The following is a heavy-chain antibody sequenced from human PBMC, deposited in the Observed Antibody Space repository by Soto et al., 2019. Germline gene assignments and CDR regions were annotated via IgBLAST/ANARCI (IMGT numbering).Heavy chain of an antibody. D-gene: IGHD4-17*01. CDR1: GGSITLYY. V-gene: IGHV4-59*01. Sequence: ASETLSLTCTVSGGSITLYYWNWIRRSPGKGLEWIGYMYSSGSTNYRSSLKSRVTISGDTSKNQFSLRLRSVTAADTAVYFCARSTGYGDSYFDYSGQGALVTVSS. CDR3: ARSTGYGDSYFDY. CDR2: MYSSGST. J-gene: IGHJ4*02.